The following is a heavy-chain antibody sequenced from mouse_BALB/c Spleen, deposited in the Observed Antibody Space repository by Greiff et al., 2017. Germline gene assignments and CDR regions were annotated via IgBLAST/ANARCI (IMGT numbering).Heavy chain of an antibody. CDR2: ISYSGST. V-gene: IGHV3-2*02. CDR3: ARKDGYYPYYFDY. D-gene: IGHD2-3*01. Sequence: EVHLVESGPGLVKPSQSLSLTCTVTGYSITSDYAWNWIRQFPGNKLEWMGYISYSGSTSYNPSLKSRISITRDTSKNQFFLQLNSVTTEDTATYYCARKDGYYPYYFDYWGQGTTLTVSS. J-gene: IGHJ2*01. CDR1: GYSITSDYA.